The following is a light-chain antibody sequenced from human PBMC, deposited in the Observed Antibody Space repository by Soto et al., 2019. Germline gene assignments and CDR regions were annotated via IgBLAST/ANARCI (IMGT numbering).Light chain of an antibody. V-gene: IGKV1-39*01. J-gene: IGKJ2*01. CDR1: QSISNY. CDR2: AAS. CDR3: QQTYSTLRT. Sequence: DIQMTQSPSSLSASVGDRVTITCRASQSISNYLNWFQQRPGKAPKLLIYAASSLHSGVPSRFSGSGSGTDFTLTISSLQPEDFATYYCQQTYSTLRTFGQGTKLEIK.